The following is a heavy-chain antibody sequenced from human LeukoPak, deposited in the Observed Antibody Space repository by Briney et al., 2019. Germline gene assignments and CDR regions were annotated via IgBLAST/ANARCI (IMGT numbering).Heavy chain of an antibody. CDR1: GFTFSSYS. CDR3: ARDPPLVASSLADFDY. V-gene: IGHV3-21*01. D-gene: IGHD2-8*02. Sequence: GGSLRLSCAASGFTFSSYSMNWVRQAPGKGLEWVSSISSSSSYIYYADSVKGRFTISRDNAKNSLYLQMNSLRAEDTAVYYFARDPPLVASSLADFDYWGRGNLVPV. J-gene: IGHJ4*02. CDR2: ISSSSSYI.